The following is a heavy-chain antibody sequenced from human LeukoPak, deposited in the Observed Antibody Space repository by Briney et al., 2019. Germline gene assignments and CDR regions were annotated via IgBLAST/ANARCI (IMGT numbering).Heavy chain of an antibody. Sequence: GGSLRLSCAASGFAVGSKYMSWVRQAPGKGLEWVANIKQDGSEKYYVDSVKDRFTISRDNAKNSLCLQMNTLRPEDTAVYYCARERQNKDFWSGGDYWGQGTLVTVSS. J-gene: IGHJ4*02. D-gene: IGHD3-3*01. CDR2: IKQDGSEK. CDR3: ARERQNKDFWSGGDY. CDR1: GFAVGSKY. V-gene: IGHV3-7*01.